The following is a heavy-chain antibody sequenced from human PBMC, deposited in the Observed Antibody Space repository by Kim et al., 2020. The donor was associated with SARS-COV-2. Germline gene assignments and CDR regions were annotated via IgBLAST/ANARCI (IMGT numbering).Heavy chain of an antibody. V-gene: IGHV3-7*01. Sequence: GGSLRLSCAASGFSFSSYWMSWVRQAPGKGLEWVATVKLDGSDKYYVDSVKGRFTISRDNANKSLYLQMNSLRAEDTAVYYCAVEGYSYGFDYWGQGTLVTVSS. J-gene: IGHJ4*02. CDR1: GFSFSSYW. CDR2: VKLDGSDK. CDR3: AVEGYSYGFDY. D-gene: IGHD5-18*01.